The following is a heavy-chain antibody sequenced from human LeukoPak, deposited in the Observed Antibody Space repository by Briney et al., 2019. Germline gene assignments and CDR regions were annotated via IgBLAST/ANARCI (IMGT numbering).Heavy chain of an antibody. J-gene: IGHJ4*02. CDR3: ASTLLGRLFDY. CDR1: GGSINSYY. CDR2: IYYSGST. Sequence: PSETLSLTCTVSGGSINSYYWSRIRQPPGKGLEWIGYIYYSGSTNYNPSLKSRVAISLDTSKNQFSLKLNSVTAADTAVYYCASTLLGRLFDYWGQGTLVTVSS. V-gene: IGHV4-59*08. D-gene: IGHD2-8*02.